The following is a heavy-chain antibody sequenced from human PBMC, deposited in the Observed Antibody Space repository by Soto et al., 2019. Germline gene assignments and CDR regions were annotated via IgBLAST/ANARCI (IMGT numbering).Heavy chain of an antibody. CDR3: ARVFSGNDYGMDV. D-gene: IGHD5-12*01. CDR1: GYTFTSYY. V-gene: IGHV1-46*01. J-gene: IGHJ6*02. CDR2: ITPSGGST. Sequence: QVQLVQSGAEVKKPGASVKVSCKASGYTFTSYYMHWVRQAPGQGLAWMGIITPSGGSTRSAQKFQVRVTMTRDTSTSTVYMELSSLRSEDTAVYYWARVFSGNDYGMDVWGQGTTVTVSS.